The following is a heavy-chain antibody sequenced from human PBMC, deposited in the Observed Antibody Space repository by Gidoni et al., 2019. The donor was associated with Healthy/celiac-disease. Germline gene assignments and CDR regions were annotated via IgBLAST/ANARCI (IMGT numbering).Heavy chain of an antibody. J-gene: IGHJ4*02. CDR1: GGSFSGYY. CDR3: ARGQVTGTIDY. D-gene: IGHD1-7*01. V-gene: IGHV4-34*01. CDR2: INHSGST. Sequence: QVQLQQWGAGLLKPSETLSPTCAVYGGSFSGYYWSWIRQPPGRGLEWIGEINHSGSTNYKPSLKSRVTISVDTSKNQFSLKLSSVTAADTAVYYCARGQVTGTIDYWGQGTLVTVSS.